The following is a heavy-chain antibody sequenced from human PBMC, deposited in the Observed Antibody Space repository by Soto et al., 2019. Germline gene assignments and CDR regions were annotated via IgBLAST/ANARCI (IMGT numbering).Heavy chain of an antibody. Sequence: TLSLTCTVSGGSISSGGYYWSWIRQHPGKGLEWIGYIYHSGSTYYNPSLKSRVTISVDRSKNQFSLKLSSVTAADTAVYYCASLRRGYSYGFDYWGQGTLVTVSS. J-gene: IGHJ4*02. D-gene: IGHD5-18*01. CDR1: GGSISSGGYY. CDR2: IYHSGST. CDR3: ASLRRGYSYGFDY. V-gene: IGHV4-30-2*01.